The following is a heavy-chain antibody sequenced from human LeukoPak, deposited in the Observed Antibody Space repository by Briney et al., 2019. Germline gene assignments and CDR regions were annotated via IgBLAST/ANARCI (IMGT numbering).Heavy chain of an antibody. CDR1: GISFSSYV. Sequence: GGSLRLSCAASGISFSSYVMSWVRQAPGKGLEWVSVISDSGGTTYYADSVKGRFTISGDNSKNTLYLQMNSLGAEDTAIYYGASRWGYSFDHWGQGTLVTVSS. CDR2: ISDSGGTT. D-gene: IGHD3-16*01. V-gene: IGHV3-23*01. CDR3: ASRWGYSFDH. J-gene: IGHJ4*02.